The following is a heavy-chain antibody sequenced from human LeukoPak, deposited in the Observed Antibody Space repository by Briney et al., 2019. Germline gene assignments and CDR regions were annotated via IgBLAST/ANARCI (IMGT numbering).Heavy chain of an antibody. D-gene: IGHD2-15*01. CDR2: ISGSGGST. V-gene: IGHV3-23*01. CDR1: GFTFSSYA. Sequence: GGSLRLSCAASGFTFSSYAMSWVRQAPGKGLEWVSAISGSGGSTYYADSVKGRFTISRDNSKNTLYLQMNSLRAEDTAVYYCLTSTRSHRFDYWGQGTLVTVSS. CDR3: LTSTRSHRFDY. J-gene: IGHJ4*02.